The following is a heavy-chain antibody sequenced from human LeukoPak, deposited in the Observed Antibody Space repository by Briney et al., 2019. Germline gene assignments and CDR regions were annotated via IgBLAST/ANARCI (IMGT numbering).Heavy chain of an antibody. CDR3: ARHSDYDILTGPNDY. J-gene: IGHJ4*02. Sequence: PGGSLRLSCAASGFTFSSYSMNWVRQAPGKGLEWVSSISTSGSYKYYADSLKGRSTISRDNAKNSLYLQMNSLGAEDTAVYYCARHSDYDILTGPNDYWGQGTLVTVSS. V-gene: IGHV3-21*01. D-gene: IGHD3-9*01. CDR1: GFTFSSYS. CDR2: ISTSGSYK.